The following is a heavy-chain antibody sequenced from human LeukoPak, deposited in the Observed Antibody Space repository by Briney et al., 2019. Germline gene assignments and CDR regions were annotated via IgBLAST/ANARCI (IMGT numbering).Heavy chain of an antibody. CDR1: GGSISSYY. Sequence: SETLSLTCTVSGGSISSYYWSWIRRPPGKGLEWIGYIYYSGSTNYNPSLKSRVTISVDTSKNQFSLKLSSVTAADTAVYYCARHSGSYPYWYFDLWGRGTLVTVSS. D-gene: IGHD1-26*01. J-gene: IGHJ2*01. CDR2: IYYSGST. V-gene: IGHV4-59*08. CDR3: ARHSGSYPYWYFDL.